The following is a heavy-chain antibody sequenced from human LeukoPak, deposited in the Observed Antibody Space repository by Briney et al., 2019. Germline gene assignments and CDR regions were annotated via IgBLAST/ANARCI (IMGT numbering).Heavy chain of an antibody. V-gene: IGHV4-34*01. CDR3: ARLGYYYGSGKGDRNWFDP. D-gene: IGHD3-10*01. J-gene: IGHJ5*02. Sequence: SETLSLTCAVYGGSFSGYYWSWIRQPPGKGLEWIGEINHSGSTNYNPFLKSRVTISVDTSKNQFSLKLSSVTAADTAVYYCARLGYYYGSGKGDRNWFDPWGQGTLVTVSS. CDR1: GGSFSGYY. CDR2: INHSGST.